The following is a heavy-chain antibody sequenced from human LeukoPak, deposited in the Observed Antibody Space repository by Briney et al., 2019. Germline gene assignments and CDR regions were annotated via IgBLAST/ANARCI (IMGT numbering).Heavy chain of an antibody. D-gene: IGHD5-18*01. CDR1: GGSISSGSYY. J-gene: IGHJ6*03. CDR2: IYTSGST. Sequence: SETLSLTCTVSGGSISSGSYYWSWIRQPAGKGLEWIGRIYTSGSTNYNPSLKSRVTISVDTSKNQFSLKLSSVAAADTAVYYCARARGASYGHPLYYYYMDVWGKGTTVTVSS. CDR3: ARARGASYGHPLYYYYMDV. V-gene: IGHV4-61*02.